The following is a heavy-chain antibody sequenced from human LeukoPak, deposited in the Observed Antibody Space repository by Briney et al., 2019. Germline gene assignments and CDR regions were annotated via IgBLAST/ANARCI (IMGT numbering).Heavy chain of an antibody. Sequence: GGSLRLSCAASGFTFSTHAMNWVRQAPGKGLEWVSNIGGSGESTYYADSVKGRFTISRDNSKNTVFLQMNSLRAEDTAVYYCARDLWLLRFIDYWGQGTLVTVSS. V-gene: IGHV3-23*01. CDR2: IGGSGEST. CDR1: GFTFSTHA. CDR3: ARDLWLLRFIDY. J-gene: IGHJ4*02. D-gene: IGHD3-22*01.